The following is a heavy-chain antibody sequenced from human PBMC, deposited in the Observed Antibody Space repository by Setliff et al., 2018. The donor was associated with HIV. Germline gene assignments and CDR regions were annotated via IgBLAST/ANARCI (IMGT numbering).Heavy chain of an antibody. CDR1: GYTFTSYG. Sequence: ASVKVSCKASGYTFTSYGISWVRQAPGQGLEWMGWISAYNGNTNYAQKLQGRVTMTTDTSTSTAYMELRSLRSDDTAVYYCARGHWLQSPHDAFDIWGQGTMVTVSS. CDR3: ARGHWLQSPHDAFDI. J-gene: IGHJ3*02. D-gene: IGHD5-12*01. V-gene: IGHV1-18*01. CDR2: ISAYNGNT.